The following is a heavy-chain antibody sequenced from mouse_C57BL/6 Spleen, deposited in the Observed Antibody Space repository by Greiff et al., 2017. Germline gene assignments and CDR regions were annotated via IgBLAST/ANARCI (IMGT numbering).Heavy chain of an antibody. D-gene: IGHD1-1*01. J-gene: IGHJ1*03. Sequence: EVKLVESGGGLVKPGGSLKLSCAASGFTFSDYGVHWVRQAPEKGLEWVAYISSGSSTIYYADTVKGRFTISRDNAKNTLFLQMTSLRSEDTAMYYCARGLITTVVATEYFDVWGTGTTVTVSS. CDR2: ISSGSSTI. CDR1: GFTFSDYG. V-gene: IGHV5-17*01. CDR3: ARGLITTVVATEYFDV.